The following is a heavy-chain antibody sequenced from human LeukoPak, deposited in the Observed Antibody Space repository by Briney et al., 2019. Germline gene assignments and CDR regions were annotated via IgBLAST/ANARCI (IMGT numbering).Heavy chain of an antibody. D-gene: IGHD6-6*01. CDR3: ATTSIAARQRLYAFEF. V-gene: IGHV5-51*01. CDR2: IYPGDSDT. Sequence: GESLKISCKGSGYSFTSYWIGWVRQMPGKGLEWMGIIYPGDSDTRYSPSFQGQVTISADKSISTAYLQWSSLKASDTAMYYCATTSIAARQRLYAFEFWGQGTMVTVSS. J-gene: IGHJ3*01. CDR1: GYSFTSYW.